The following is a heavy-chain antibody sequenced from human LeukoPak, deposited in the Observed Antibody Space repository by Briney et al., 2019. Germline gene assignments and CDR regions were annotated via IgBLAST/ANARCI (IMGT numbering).Heavy chain of an antibody. V-gene: IGHV3-48*03. CDR2: ISSSGSTI. CDR3: VVGDYYDSSGYYRAFQH. Sequence: PGGSLRLSCAASGFTFSSYEMNWVRQAPGKGLEWVSYISSSGSTIYYADSVKGRFTISRDNAKNSLYLQMNSQRAEDTAVYYCVVGDYYDSSGYYRAFQHWGQGTLVTVSS. CDR1: GFTFSSYE. J-gene: IGHJ1*01. D-gene: IGHD3-22*01.